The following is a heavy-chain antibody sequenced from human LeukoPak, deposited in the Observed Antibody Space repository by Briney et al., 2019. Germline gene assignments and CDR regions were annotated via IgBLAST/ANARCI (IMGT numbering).Heavy chain of an antibody. J-gene: IGHJ4*02. Sequence: PTGGSLRLSCAASGFSFNSYAMTWVRQAPGKGLEWVSVISGSGDKTYYADSVKGRFTISRDNSKNTLYPQMHSLRAEDTAKYYCAKGSHSTGWFYFDYWGQGTLVTVSS. CDR2: ISGSGDKT. V-gene: IGHV3-23*01. D-gene: IGHD2/OR15-2a*01. CDR1: GFSFNSYA. CDR3: AKGSHSTGWFYFDY.